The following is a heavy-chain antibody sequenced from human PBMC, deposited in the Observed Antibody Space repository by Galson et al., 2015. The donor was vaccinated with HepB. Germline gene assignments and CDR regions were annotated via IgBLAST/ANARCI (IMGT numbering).Heavy chain of an antibody. CDR3: AKDRPWITVVREVNKGDY. CDR1: GFVFYNAW. V-gene: IGHV3-30*18. D-gene: IGHD3-10*01. Sequence: SLRLSCAASGFVFYNAWMTWVRQAPGKGLEWVAFISFDGGNKYHADSVKGRFTISRDKSENTLYLQMNSLRAEDTAMYYCAKDRPWITVVREVNKGDYWGQGTLLTVSS. J-gene: IGHJ4*02. CDR2: ISFDGGNK.